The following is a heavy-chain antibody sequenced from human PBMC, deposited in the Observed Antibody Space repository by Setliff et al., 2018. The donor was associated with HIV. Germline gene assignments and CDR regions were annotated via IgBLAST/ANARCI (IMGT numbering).Heavy chain of an antibody. CDR1: GYTFTGYY. D-gene: IGHD6-19*01. CDR3: TRARFTDGWSLYYFDS. Sequence: ASVKVSCKASGYTFTGYYMHWVRQAPGQGPEWMGWINPNSGDTYYAQKFQGSVTISADRPNSQLSLKLTAVTAADAAVYYCTRARFTDGWSLYYFDSWGQGVQVTVSS. CDR2: INPNSGDT. V-gene: IGHV1-2*02. J-gene: IGHJ4*02.